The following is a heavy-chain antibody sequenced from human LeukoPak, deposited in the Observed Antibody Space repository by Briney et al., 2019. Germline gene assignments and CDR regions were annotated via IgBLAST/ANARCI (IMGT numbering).Heavy chain of an antibody. V-gene: IGHV3-7*01. CDR1: GFTFSSYW. CDR2: IQQDGSEK. J-gene: IGHJ4*02. Sequence: GGSLRLSCAASGFTFSSYWMSWVRQAPGKGLEWVANIQQDGSEKYYVDSVKGRFTISRDNAKNSLYLQMNSLRAEDTAAYYCARDKVVGATVFDYWGQGTLVTVSS. CDR3: ARDKVVGATVFDY. D-gene: IGHD1-26*01.